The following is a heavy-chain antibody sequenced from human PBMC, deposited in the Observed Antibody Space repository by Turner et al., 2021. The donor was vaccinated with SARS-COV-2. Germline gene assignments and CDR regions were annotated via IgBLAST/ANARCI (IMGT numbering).Heavy chain of an antibody. Sequence: EVQLVVSGGGLVQPGGSLRLSCASSGFTFSSYWMSWVRQATGKGLEWVANIKKDGSEKYDVDSVKGRFTISRDNAKNALYLQMNSLRAEDTAVYYCARLHTSSWYFDYWGQGTLVTVSS. CDR1: GFTFSSYW. V-gene: IGHV3-7*03. J-gene: IGHJ4*02. CDR3: ARLHTSSWYFDY. D-gene: IGHD6-13*01. CDR2: IKKDGSEK.